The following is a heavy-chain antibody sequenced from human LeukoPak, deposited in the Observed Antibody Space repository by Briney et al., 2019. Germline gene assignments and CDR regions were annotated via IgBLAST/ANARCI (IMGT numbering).Heavy chain of an antibody. Sequence: ASVKVSCKASGYTFTGYYMHWVRQAPGQGLEWMGWINPNSGGTNYAQKFQGRVTMTRDTSISTAYMELSRLRSEDTAVYYCASGPNYDFWSGYKGPSYFDYWGQGTLVTVSS. V-gene: IGHV1-2*02. D-gene: IGHD3-3*01. CDR1: GYTFTGYY. CDR3: ASGPNYDFWSGYKGPSYFDY. CDR2: INPNSGGT. J-gene: IGHJ4*02.